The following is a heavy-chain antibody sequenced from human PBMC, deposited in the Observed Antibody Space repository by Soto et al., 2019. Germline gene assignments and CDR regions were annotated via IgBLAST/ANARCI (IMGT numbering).Heavy chain of an antibody. J-gene: IGHJ4*02. D-gene: IGHD1-26*01. CDR3: AKEGGLSGSYYICSSYYFDY. CDR1: GFTFSSYG. Sequence: QVQLVESGGGVVQPGRSLRLSCAASGFTFSSYGMHWVRQAPGKGLEWVAIISYDGSNTYYADSVKGRFTISRDNSKNTLYLQMNSRRAEDTSVYYCAKEGGLSGSYYICSSYYFDYWGQGSLVTVSS. CDR2: ISYDGSNT. V-gene: IGHV3-30*18.